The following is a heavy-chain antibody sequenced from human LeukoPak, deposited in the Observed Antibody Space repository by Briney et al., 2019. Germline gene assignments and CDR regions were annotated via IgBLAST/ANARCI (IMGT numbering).Heavy chain of an antibody. CDR1: GGSVSSYY. CDR2: IHNSGRT. CDR3: ASRPYTYGYFDN. V-gene: IGHV4-4*08. Sequence: SETLSLTCSVSGGSVSSYYWSWIRQSPGKGLEWIGYIHNSGRTNYNPSLKSRVTGFVDTSKNQVSLKLSSLTAADTAVYYCASRPYTYGYFDNWGPGTLVTVSS. J-gene: IGHJ4*02. D-gene: IGHD2-2*02.